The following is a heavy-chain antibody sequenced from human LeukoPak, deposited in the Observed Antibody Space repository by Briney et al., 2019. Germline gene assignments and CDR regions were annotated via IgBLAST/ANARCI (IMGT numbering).Heavy chain of an antibody. D-gene: IGHD6-13*01. Sequence: KPSETLSLTCTVSGGSISSYYWSWIRQPPGKGLEWIGYIYYSGSTNYNPSLKSRVTISVDTSKNQFSLKLSSVTAADTAVYNCARARGYSSSWPDYWGQGTLVTVSS. J-gene: IGHJ4*02. V-gene: IGHV4-59*01. CDR2: IYYSGST. CDR3: ARARGYSSSWPDY. CDR1: GGSISSYY.